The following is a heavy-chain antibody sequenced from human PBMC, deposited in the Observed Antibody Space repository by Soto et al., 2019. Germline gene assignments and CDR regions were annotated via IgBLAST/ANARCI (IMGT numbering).Heavy chain of an antibody. CDR3: PVPTLVRDYLSLDV. V-gene: IGHV1-46*01. CDR1: GYTLTHLY. J-gene: IGHJ6*02. D-gene: IGHD3-10*01. Sequence: QVQLVQSGAEVKKPGASVKVSCKASGYTLTHLYMHWVRQAPGQGLEWMGILNPSGGFTSKAQKFQGRVIMTRDTSTNTFYMELSSLRYEDTAVYYCPVPTLVRDYLSLDVWGQGTTVTVSS. CDR2: LNPSGGFT.